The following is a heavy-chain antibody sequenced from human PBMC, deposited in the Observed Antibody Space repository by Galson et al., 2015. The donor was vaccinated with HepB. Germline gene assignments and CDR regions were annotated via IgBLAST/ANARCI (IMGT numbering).Heavy chain of an antibody. J-gene: IGHJ6*02. CDR2: IYYSGST. Sequence: GGSISSYYWSWIRQPPGKGLEWIGYIYYSGSTNYNPSLKSRVTISVDTSKNQFSLKLSSVTAADTAVYYCARVMIGQQLVKNGMDVWGQGTTVTVSS. D-gene: IGHD6-13*01. CDR3: ARVMIGQQLVKNGMDV. CDR1: GGSISSYY. V-gene: IGHV4-59*01.